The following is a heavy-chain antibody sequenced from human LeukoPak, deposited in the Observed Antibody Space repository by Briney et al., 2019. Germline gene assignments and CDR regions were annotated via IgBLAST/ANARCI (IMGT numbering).Heavy chain of an antibody. V-gene: IGHV3-21*01. CDR2: ISSSSSYI. J-gene: IGHJ3*02. Sequence: GGSLRLSCAASGFTFSSYSMNWVRQAPGKGLEWVSSISSSSSYIYYADSVKGRFTISRDNAKNSLYLQMNSLRAEDTAVHYCARGQPAYCSGGSCYVAFDIWGQGTMVTVSS. D-gene: IGHD2-15*01. CDR1: GFTFSSYS. CDR3: ARGQPAYCSGGSCYVAFDI.